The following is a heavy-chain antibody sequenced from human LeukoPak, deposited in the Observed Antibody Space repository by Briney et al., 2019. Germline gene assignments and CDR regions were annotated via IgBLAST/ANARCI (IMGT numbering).Heavy chain of an antibody. J-gene: IGHJ5*02. CDR3: TKDTTPPKAGFDP. D-gene: IGHD1-14*01. CDR1: GFTFSSYG. CDR2: IRYDGSNK. Sequence: GGSLRLSCAASGFTFSSYGMHWVRQAPGKGLEWVAFIRYDGSNKYYADSVKGRFTISRDNSKNTLYLQMNSLRAEDTAVYYCTKDTTPPKAGFDPWGQGTLVTVSS. V-gene: IGHV3-30*02.